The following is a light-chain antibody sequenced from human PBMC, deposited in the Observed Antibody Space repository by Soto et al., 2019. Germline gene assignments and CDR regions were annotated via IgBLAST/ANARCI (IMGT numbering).Light chain of an antibody. CDR2: GAS. Sequence: EIVMTQSPATLSVSPGERATLSCRASQSVSSNLAWYQQKPGQAPTLVIYGASARATGIPARFSGSGSGTEFTLTISSLQSEDFAVYYCQQYGSSLFTFGPGTKVDIK. V-gene: IGKV3-15*01. J-gene: IGKJ3*01. CDR3: QQYGSSLFT. CDR1: QSVSSN.